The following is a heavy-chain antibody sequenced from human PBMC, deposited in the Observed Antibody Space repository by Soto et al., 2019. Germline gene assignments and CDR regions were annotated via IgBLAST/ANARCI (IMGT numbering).Heavy chain of an antibody. D-gene: IGHD3-16*01. CDR1: GYTFISYG. V-gene: IGHV1-18*01. CDR3: ARIKEGWFDP. CDR2: ISTYNGDT. J-gene: IGHJ5*02. Sequence: QVQLVQSGAEVKKPGASVKVSCKASGYTFISYGISWVRQAPGQGLEWMGRISTYNGDTNYAQKFQGRVTMTTDTSTSTAYRELRSLRSDDTAVYYCARIKEGWFDPWGQGTLVTVSS.